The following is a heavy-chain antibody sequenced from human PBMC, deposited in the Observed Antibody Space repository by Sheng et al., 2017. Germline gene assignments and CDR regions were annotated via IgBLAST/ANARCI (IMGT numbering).Heavy chain of an antibody. CDR3: VKEGYYYMDV. Sequence: ESGGGLVQPGGSLRLSCAASGFTFANNVLSWVRQAPGKGLEWVSKISSDGERTFYSDSVKDRLTISRDNSKDTLYLQMNSLRVEDTAIYFCVKEGYYYMDVWGQGTTVTVSS. CDR2: ISSDGERT. J-gene: IGHJ6*03. V-gene: IGHV3-23*01. CDR1: GFTFANNV.